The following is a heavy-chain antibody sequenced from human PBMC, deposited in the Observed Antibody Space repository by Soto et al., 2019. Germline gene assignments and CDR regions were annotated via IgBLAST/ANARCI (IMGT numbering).Heavy chain of an antibody. J-gene: IGHJ3*02. CDR1: GGSISSGVYY. CDR3: ARAEGLEATTDFDI. Sequence: LSLTCTVSGGSISSGVYYWSWIRQHPGKGLEWIGYIYYSGSTYYNPSLKSRVTISVDTSKNQFSLKLSSVTAADTAVYYCARAEGLEATTDFDIWGQGSLVTV. CDR2: IYYSGST. V-gene: IGHV4-31*03. D-gene: IGHD1-1*01.